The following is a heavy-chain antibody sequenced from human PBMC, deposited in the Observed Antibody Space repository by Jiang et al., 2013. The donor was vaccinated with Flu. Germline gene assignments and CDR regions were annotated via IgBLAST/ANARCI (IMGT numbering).Heavy chain of an antibody. V-gene: IGHV3-33*01. J-gene: IGHJ2*01. D-gene: IGHD5-18*01. Sequence: GGVVQPGRSLRLSCAASGFTFSSYGMHWVRQAPGKGLEWVAVIWYDGSNKYYADSVKGRFTISRDNSKNTLYLQMNSLRAEDTAVYYCARDRGTAMVRDWYFDLWGRGTLVTVSS. CDR1: GFTFSSYG. CDR3: ARDRGTAMVRDWYFDL. CDR2: IWYDGSNK.